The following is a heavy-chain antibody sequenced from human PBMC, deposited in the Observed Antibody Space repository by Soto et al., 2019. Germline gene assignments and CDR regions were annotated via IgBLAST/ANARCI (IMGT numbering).Heavy chain of an antibody. CDR2: IYHSGST. CDR1: GGSISSSNW. Sequence: NPSETLSLTCAVSGGSISSSNWWSWVRQPPGKGLEWIGEIYHSGSTNYNPSLKSRVTISVDKSKNQFSLKLSSVTAADTAVYYCARRLPDYYYGMDVWGQGTTVTVSS. D-gene: IGHD2-15*01. V-gene: IGHV4-4*02. CDR3: ARRLPDYYYGMDV. J-gene: IGHJ6*02.